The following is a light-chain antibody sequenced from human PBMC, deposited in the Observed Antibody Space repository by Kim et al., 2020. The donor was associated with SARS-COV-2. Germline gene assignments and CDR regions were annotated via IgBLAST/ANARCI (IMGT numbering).Light chain of an antibody. CDR1: QSISSY. CDR3: QQSYSTVT. Sequence: SASVGDRVTITCRASQSISSYLNWYQQKPGKAPKLLIYAASSLQSGVPSRFSGSGSGTDFTLTSSSLQPEDFATYYCQQSYSTVTFGGGTKVDIK. V-gene: IGKV1-39*01. CDR2: AAS. J-gene: IGKJ4*01.